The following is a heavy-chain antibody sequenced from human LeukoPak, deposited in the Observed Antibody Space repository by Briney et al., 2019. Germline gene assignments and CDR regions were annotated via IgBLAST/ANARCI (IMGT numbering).Heavy chain of an antibody. CDR2: VWSDGNNK. CDR3: AREFSSGYQDY. D-gene: IGHD5-12*01. J-gene: IGHJ4*02. V-gene: IGHV3-33*01. Sequence: PGGSLRLSCAASGFTFSSDGMHWVRQAPGRGLEWVAVVWSDGNNKFYGDAVKGRFTISRGNSKSTLYLQMNSLRAEDTAVYYCAREFSSGYQDYWGQGTLVTVSS. CDR1: GFTFSSDG.